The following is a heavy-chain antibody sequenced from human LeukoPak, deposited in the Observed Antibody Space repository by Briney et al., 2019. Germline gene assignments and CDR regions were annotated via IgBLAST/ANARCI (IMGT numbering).Heavy chain of an antibody. V-gene: IGHV3-21*01. CDR2: ISSSSSYI. CDR3: ARRDYSDYYYYYYMDV. J-gene: IGHJ6*03. CDR1: GFTFSSYS. D-gene: IGHD4-17*01. Sequence: PGGSLRLSCAASGFTFSSYSMNWVRQAPGKGLEWVSSISSSSSYIYYADSVKGRFTISRDNAKNSLYLQMNSLRAEDTAVYYCARRDYSDYYYYYYMDVWGKGTTVTVSS.